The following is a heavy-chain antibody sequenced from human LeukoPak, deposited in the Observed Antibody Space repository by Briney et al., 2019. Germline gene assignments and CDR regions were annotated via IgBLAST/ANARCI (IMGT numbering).Heavy chain of an antibody. Sequence: GGSLRLSCAASGFTFSSYAMHWVRQAPGKGLEYVSAISSNGGSTYYANSVKGRFTISRDNSKNTLYLQMGSLRAEDMAVYYCARGEEGGDFDYWGQGTLVTVSS. J-gene: IGHJ4*02. CDR3: ARGEEGGDFDY. CDR1: GFTFSSYA. CDR2: ISSNGGST. V-gene: IGHV3-64*01. D-gene: IGHD2-21*01.